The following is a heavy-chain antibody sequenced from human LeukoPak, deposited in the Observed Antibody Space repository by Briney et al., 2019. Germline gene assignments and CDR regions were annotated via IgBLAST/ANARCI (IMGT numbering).Heavy chain of an antibody. J-gene: IGHJ4*02. CDR1: GYMFTSYN. V-gene: IGHV1-46*03. D-gene: IGHD2-2*01. Sequence: ASVKVSCKASGYMFTSYNMQWVRQAPGQGLEWMGMVSSSGANTKYAQKFRGRVTMTSDTSTSTVYMELSSLISDDTAVYYCARDQRYATDCWGQGTLVTVYS. CDR2: VSSSGANT. CDR3: ARDQRYATDC.